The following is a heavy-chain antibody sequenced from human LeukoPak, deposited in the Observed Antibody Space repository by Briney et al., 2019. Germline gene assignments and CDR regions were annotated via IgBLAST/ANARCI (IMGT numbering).Heavy chain of an antibody. J-gene: IGHJ4*02. D-gene: IGHD5-18*01. CDR3: ASIRDTAMEIDS. CDR1: GGSFSGYY. V-gene: IGHV4-34*01. CDR2: INHSGST. Sequence: KSSETLSLTCAVYGGSFSGYYWSWIRQPPGKGLEWIGEINHSGSTNYNPSLKSRVTISVDTSKNQFSLKLSSVTAADTAVYYCASIRDTAMEIDSWGQGTLVPVSS.